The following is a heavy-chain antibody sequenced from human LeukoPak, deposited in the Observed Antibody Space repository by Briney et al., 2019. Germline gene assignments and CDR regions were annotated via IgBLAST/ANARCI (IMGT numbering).Heavy chain of an antibody. J-gene: IGHJ4*02. V-gene: IGHV3-23*01. D-gene: IGHD5-24*01. CDR1: GFTFSNFG. Sequence: GGSLRLSCAASGFTFSNFGVSWVRQAPEKGLEWVSSVTISGDNTYYAESVKGRFTISRDNSKNTLYLQMNSLRADDTAVYFCAQSGYNRFDYWGQGTLVTVSS. CDR3: AQSGYNRFDY. CDR2: VTISGDNT.